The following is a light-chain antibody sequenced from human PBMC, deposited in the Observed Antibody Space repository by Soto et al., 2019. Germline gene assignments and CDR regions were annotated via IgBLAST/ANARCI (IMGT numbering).Light chain of an antibody. CDR3: QSYDNSLSGSGV. Sequence: QSVLTQPPSVSGAPGQRVTISCTGSYANIGAGYEVHWCQQIPGTAPKLLISGHNNRPSGVPDRFFGSKSGTSASLTIIGLQAEDEADYYCQSYDNSLSGSGVFGGGTKLTVL. CDR1: YANIGAGYE. J-gene: IGLJ3*02. V-gene: IGLV1-40*01. CDR2: GHN.